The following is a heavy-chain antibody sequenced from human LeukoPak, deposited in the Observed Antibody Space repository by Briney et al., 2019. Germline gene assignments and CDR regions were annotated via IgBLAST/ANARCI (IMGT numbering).Heavy chain of an antibody. J-gene: IGHJ3*02. Sequence: SETLSLTCAVYGGSFSGYYWSWIRQPPGKGLEWIGEINHSGSTNYNPSLKSRVTISVDTSKNQFSLKLSSVTAADTAVYYCASLTTAEAFDIWGQGTLVTVSS. CDR2: INHSGST. D-gene: IGHD3-22*01. CDR3: ASLTTAEAFDI. CDR1: GGSFSGYY. V-gene: IGHV4-34*01.